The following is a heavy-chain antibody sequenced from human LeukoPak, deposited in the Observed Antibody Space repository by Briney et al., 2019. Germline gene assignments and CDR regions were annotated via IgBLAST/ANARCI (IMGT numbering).Heavy chain of an antibody. J-gene: IGHJ5*02. V-gene: IGHV1-2*02. Sequence: ASVKVSCKASGYTFTGYYMHWVRQAPGQGLEWMGWINPNSGGTNYAQKFQGRVTMTRDTSISTAYMELSRLRSDDTAVYYCAGVGGETAMGNNWFDPWGQGTLVTVSS. CDR2: INPNSGGT. CDR1: GYTFTGYY. D-gene: IGHD5-18*01. CDR3: AGVGGETAMGNNWFDP.